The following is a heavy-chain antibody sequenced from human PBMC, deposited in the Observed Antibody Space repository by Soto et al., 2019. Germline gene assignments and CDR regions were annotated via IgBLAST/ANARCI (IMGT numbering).Heavy chain of an antibody. CDR3: ARDLSDYDSSGQGYYYYGMDV. J-gene: IGHJ6*02. D-gene: IGHD3-22*01. CDR2: INPNSGGT. CDR1: GYTFTGYH. V-gene: IGHV1-2*02. Sequence: GASVKVSCKASGYTFTGYHMHWVRQAPGQGLEWMGWINPNSGGTNYAQKFQGRVTMTRDTSISTAYMELSRLRSDDTAVYYCARDLSDYDSSGQGYYYYGMDVWGQGTTVTVSS.